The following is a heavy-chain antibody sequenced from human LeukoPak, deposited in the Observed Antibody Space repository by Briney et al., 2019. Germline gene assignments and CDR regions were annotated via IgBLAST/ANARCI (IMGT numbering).Heavy chain of an antibody. CDR1: GFPFSGYS. CDR3: ARDQAPRMITFGGPRRWFDP. CDR2: ISTSSSYI. V-gene: IGHV3-21*01. D-gene: IGHD3-16*01. Sequence: GGSLRLSCAASGFPFSGYSMSWVRQAPGKGLEWVSSISTSSSYIYYLDSVKGRFTISRNNAKNSLYLQMNSLRAEDTAVYYCARDQAPRMITFGGPRRWFDPWGQGTLVTVSS. J-gene: IGHJ5*02.